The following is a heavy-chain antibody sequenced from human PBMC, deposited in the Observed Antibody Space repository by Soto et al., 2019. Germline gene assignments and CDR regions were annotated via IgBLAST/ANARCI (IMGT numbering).Heavy chain of an antibody. J-gene: IGHJ4*02. CDR3: ARDGNHYDSSGPCFDY. CDR2: ISYDGSNK. Sequence: QVQLVESGGGVVQPGRSLRLSCAASGLTFSSYAMHWVRQAPGKGLGWVAVISYDGSNKYYADSVKGRFTISRDNSKNTLYLQMNSLRTEDTAVHYCARDGNHYDSSGPCFDYWGQGTLVTVSS. CDR1: GLTFSSYA. V-gene: IGHV3-30*04. D-gene: IGHD3-22*01.